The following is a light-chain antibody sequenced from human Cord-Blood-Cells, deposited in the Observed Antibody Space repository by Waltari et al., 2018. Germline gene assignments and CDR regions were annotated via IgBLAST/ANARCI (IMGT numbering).Light chain of an antibody. CDR3: QSYDSSLSGSV. V-gene: IGLV1-40*01. Sequence: QSVLTQPPSVSRAPGQRVTTSCTVSSPKNRAGYALLRYQQLPGTAPKLLIYGNSKRPSGVPDRFSGSKSGTSASLAITGLQAEDEADYYCQSYDSSLSGSVFGGGTKLTVL. CDR2: GNS. CDR1: SPKNRAGYA. J-gene: IGLJ2*01.